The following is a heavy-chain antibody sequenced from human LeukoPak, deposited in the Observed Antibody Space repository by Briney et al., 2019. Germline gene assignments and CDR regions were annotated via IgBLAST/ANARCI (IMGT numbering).Heavy chain of an antibody. J-gene: IGHJ4*02. Sequence: GASVKVSCKASGYSFTGHYMHWVRQAPGQGLEWMGWINPKSGGTNYAQKFQGRVTMTRDTSISTAYMDMSSLRSDDTAVCYCARGWDIYRRIVVVPAAMPVDYWGQGTLVTVSS. CDR1: GYSFTGHY. CDR3: ARGWDIYRRIVVVPAAMPVDY. V-gene: IGHV1-2*02. D-gene: IGHD2-2*01. CDR2: INPKSGGT.